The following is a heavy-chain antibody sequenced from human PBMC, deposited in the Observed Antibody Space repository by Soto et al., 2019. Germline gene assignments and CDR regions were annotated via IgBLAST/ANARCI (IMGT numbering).Heavy chain of an antibody. CDR3: AREAYGDYDY. Sequence: SETLSLTCTVSGGSISSYYWSWIRQPPGKGLEWIGYIYYSGSTNYNPSLKCRVTISVDTSKNQFSLKLSSVTAADTAVYYCAREAYGDYDYWGQGTLVTVSS. V-gene: IGHV4-59*01. CDR2: IYYSGST. D-gene: IGHD4-17*01. CDR1: GGSISSYY. J-gene: IGHJ4*02.